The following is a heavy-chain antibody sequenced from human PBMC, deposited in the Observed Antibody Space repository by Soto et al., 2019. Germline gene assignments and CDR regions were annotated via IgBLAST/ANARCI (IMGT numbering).Heavy chain of an antibody. V-gene: IGHV2-5*02. CDR2: IYWDDYK. D-gene: IGHD2-15*01. CDR1: GFSLIHSGVG. Sequence: SGPTRVKPTETLTLSCTFSGFSLIHSGVGVGCIRQPPGNALELLALIYWDDYKRYSPSLTSRLSITKDTSKNQVVLTMTNMDPVDTATYYCAHFYGGNKLGFNWGQGTLVTVSS. CDR3: AHFYGGNKLGFN. J-gene: IGHJ4*02.